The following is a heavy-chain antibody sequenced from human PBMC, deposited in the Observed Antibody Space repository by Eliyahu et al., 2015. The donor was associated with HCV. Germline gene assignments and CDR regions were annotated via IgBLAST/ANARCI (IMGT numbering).Heavy chain of an antibody. J-gene: IGHJ5*02. CDR2: XXYSAST. V-gene: IGHV4-59*01. CDR1: GGXXSTYY. D-gene: IGHD6-19*01. Sequence: QVQLQESGPGLVKPSETLSLTCXVXGGXXSTYYWXWSRLRPPPGKGLEWIAYXXYSASTDYNPSLKSRVTISLDTSKNQFSLKLSSVTAADTAVYYCASGGGGIAMSGTGGWFDPWGQGTLVTVSS. CDR3: ASGGGGIAMSGTGGWFDP.